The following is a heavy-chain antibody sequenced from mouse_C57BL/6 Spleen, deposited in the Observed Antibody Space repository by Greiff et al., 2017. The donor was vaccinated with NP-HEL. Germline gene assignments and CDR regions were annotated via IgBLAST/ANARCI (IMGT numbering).Heavy chain of an antibody. Sequence: EVQVVESGEGLVKPGGSLKLSCAASGFTFSSYAMSWVRQTPEKRLEWVAYISSGGDYIYYADTVKGRFTISRDNARNTLYLQMSSLKSEDTAMYYCTRVDSSGYLAYWGQGTLVTVSA. CDR3: TRVDSSGYLAY. J-gene: IGHJ3*01. CDR2: ISSGGDYI. CDR1: GFTFSSYA. V-gene: IGHV5-9-1*02. D-gene: IGHD3-2*02.